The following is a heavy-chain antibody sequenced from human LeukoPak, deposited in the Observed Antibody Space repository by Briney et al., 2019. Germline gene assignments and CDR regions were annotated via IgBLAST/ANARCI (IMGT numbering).Heavy chain of an antibody. D-gene: IGHD6-13*01. CDR2: ISISSNYI. V-gene: IGHV3-21*01. J-gene: IGHJ3*02. Sequence: GGSLRLSCAASGFTFSRYSMNWVRQAPGKGLEWVSSISISSNYIYYADSVKGRFTISRDNVKNSLYLQVNSLRAEDTAVYYCARDRVSAAGPNAFDIWGQGTMVTVSS. CDR1: GFTFSRYS. CDR3: ARDRVSAAGPNAFDI.